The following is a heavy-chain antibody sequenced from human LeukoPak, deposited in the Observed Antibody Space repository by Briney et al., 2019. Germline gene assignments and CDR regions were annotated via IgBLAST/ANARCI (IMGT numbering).Heavy chain of an antibody. CDR2: INPSGGST. D-gene: IGHD6-19*01. V-gene: IGHV1-46*01. J-gene: IGHJ4*02. Sequence: ASVKVSCKASGYTFTSYYMHWVRQAPGQGLEWMGIINPSGGSTSYAQKFQGRVTMTRDTSTSTVYMELSSLRSEDTAVYHCARVHSSGWYLDWGQGTLVTVSS. CDR1: GYTFTSYY. CDR3: ARVHSSGWYLD.